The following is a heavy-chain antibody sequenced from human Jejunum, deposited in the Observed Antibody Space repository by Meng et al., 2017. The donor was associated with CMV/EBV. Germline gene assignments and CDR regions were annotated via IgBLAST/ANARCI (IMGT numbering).Heavy chain of an antibody. CDR1: GFTFSGHW. J-gene: IGHJ4*02. Sequence: CAASGFTFSGHWMSWVRQAPGKVLECVATIKQYGSGEYCVDSVKGRFTISRDNAKNSLYLQMNSLRAEDTAVYYCARWVWSHFDYWGQGTLVTVSS. V-gene: IGHV3-7*01. D-gene: IGHD2-21*01. CDR2: IKQYGSGE. CDR3: ARWVWSHFDY.